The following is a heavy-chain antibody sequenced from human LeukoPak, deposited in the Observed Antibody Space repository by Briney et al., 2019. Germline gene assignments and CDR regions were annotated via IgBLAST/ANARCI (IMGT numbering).Heavy chain of an antibody. Sequence: PSETLSLTCTVSGGSISSSSYYWGWLRQPPGKGLEWLGSIYYSGSTYYNPSLKSRVTISVDTSKNQFSLKLSSVTAADTAVYYCARGSAGYYYYYMDVWGKGTTVTVSS. V-gene: IGHV4-39*01. CDR1: GGSISSSSYY. CDR3: ARGSAGYYYYYMDV. CDR2: IYYSGST. J-gene: IGHJ6*03.